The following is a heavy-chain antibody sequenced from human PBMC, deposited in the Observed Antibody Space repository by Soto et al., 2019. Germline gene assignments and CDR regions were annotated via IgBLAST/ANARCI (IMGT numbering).Heavy chain of an antibody. J-gene: IGHJ6*02. Sequence: GASVKVSCKASGYTFTGYYMHWVRQAPGQGLEWMGWINPNSGGTNYAQKFQGWVTMTRDTSVSTAYMELSRLRSDDTAVYYCARDRVHSSGWLPREYYYGMDVWGQGTTVTVSS. CDR2: INPNSGGT. CDR3: ARDRVHSSGWLPREYYYGMDV. D-gene: IGHD6-19*01. CDR1: GYTFTGYY. V-gene: IGHV1-2*04.